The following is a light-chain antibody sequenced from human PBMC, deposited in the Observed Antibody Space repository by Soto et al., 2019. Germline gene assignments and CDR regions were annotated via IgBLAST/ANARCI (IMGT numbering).Light chain of an antibody. V-gene: IGKV3-15*01. CDR1: QTVRNN. CDR3: QQYHNWPIT. J-gene: IGKJ5*01. Sequence: EIVMTQSPATPSVSPGERATLSCRASQTVRNNYLAWYQQKPGQAPRLLIYDTSTRATGIPARFSGSGSGTEFTLTISSLQSEDFAVYYCQQYHNWPITFGQGTRLEIK. CDR2: DTS.